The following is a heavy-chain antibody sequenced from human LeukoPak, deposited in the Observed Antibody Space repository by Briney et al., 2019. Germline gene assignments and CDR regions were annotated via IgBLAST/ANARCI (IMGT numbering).Heavy chain of an antibody. CDR2: IYYGGST. Sequence: SETLSLTCTVSGGSISSYYWSWIRQPPGKGLEWIGYIYYGGSTNYNPSLKSRVTISVDTSKNQFSLKLSSVTAADTAVYYCARFSSGYYYGAFDIWGQGTMVTVSS. CDR1: GGSISSYY. D-gene: IGHD3-22*01. CDR3: ARFSSGYYYGAFDI. J-gene: IGHJ3*02. V-gene: IGHV4-59*01.